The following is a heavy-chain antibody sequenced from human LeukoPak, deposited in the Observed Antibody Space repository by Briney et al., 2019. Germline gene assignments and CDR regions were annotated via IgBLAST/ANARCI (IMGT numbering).Heavy chain of an antibody. J-gene: IGHJ4*02. CDR1: GYTFTYHG. CDR3: ARDRASAGTGGAY. CDR2: ISSYNGNT. Sequence: ASVKVSCKASGYTFTYHGFNWVRQAPGQGLEWMGWISSYNGNTNYLEKFQGRLTMTTDTSTSTTYMELRSLTSDDTAVYYCARDRASAGTGGAYWGQGSLVTVSS. V-gene: IGHV1-18*01. D-gene: IGHD6-13*01.